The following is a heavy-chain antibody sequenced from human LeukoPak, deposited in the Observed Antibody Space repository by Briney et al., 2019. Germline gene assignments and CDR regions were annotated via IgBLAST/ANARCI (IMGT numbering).Heavy chain of an antibody. Sequence: SETLSLTCAGYGVSFSGYYWSWIRQPPGKGLEWSGEINHSGSTNYNPSPNSPIIISVDPSKNQFSLKLRSVTAADTAVYYCARSTLAMLFDYWGQGTLVTVSS. CDR1: GVSFSGYY. CDR2: INHSGST. J-gene: IGHJ4*02. V-gene: IGHV4-34*01. CDR3: ARSTLAMLFDY. D-gene: IGHD2/OR15-2a*01.